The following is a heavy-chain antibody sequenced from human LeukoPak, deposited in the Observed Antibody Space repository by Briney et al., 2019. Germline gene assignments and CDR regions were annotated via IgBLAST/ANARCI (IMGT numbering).Heavy chain of an antibody. CDR2: MNPSSGNT. J-gene: IGHJ5*02. V-gene: IGHV1-8*01. D-gene: IGHD6-13*01. CDR1: GYTFTTYD. CDR3: ARGCTSWYATNNWFDP. Sequence: ASVKVSCKASGYTFTTYDINWVRQAAGQGLEWVGWMNPSSGNTGFAQKVQGRVTMTRDTSISTAYMELSSLRSEDTAVYYCARGCTSWYATNNWFDPWGQGTLVTVSS.